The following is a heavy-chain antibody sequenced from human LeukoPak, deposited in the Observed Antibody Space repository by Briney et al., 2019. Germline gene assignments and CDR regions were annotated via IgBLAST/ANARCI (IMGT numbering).Heavy chain of an antibody. J-gene: IGHJ6*03. V-gene: IGHV3-48*01. CDR2: ISSSSTI. D-gene: IGHD6-19*01. CDR1: GFTFSSYG. CDR3: AREHSSGYYMDV. Sequence: GGSLRLSCAASGFTFSSYGMQWVRQAPGKGLEWVSCISSSSTIYYADSVKGRFTISRDNAKNSLYLQMNSLRAEDTAVYYCAREHSSGYYMDVWGKGTTVTVSS.